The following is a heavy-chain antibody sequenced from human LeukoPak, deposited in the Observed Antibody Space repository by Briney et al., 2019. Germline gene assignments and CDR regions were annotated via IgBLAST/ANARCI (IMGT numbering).Heavy chain of an antibody. J-gene: IGHJ6*02. V-gene: IGHV1-18*01. D-gene: IGHD6-13*01. CDR2: ISAYNGNT. Sequence: ASVKVSCKASGYTFTSYGISWVRQAPGQGLEWMGWISAYNGNTNYAQKLQGRVTMTTDTSTSTAYMELRSLRSEDTAVYYCASTWVATTAIAAAGQGLYYYGMDVWGQGTTVTVSS. CDR1: GYTFTSYG. CDR3: ASTWVATTAIAAAGQGLYYYGMDV.